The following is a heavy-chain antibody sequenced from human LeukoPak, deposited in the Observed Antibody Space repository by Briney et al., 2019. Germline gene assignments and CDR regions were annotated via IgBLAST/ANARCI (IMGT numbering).Heavy chain of an antibody. CDR2: ISSSGSTI. Sequence: KPGGSLRLSCAASGFTFSDYYMSWIRQAPGKGLEWVSYISSSGSTIYYADSVKGRFTISRDNAKNSLYLQMNSLRTEDTAVYYCARVADSSGYSTDFWGQGTLVTVSS. J-gene: IGHJ4*02. CDR3: ARVADSSGYSTDF. CDR1: GFTFSDYY. D-gene: IGHD3-22*01. V-gene: IGHV3-11*04.